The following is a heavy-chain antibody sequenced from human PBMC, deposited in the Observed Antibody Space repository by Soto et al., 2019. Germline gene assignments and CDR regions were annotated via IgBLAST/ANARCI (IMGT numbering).Heavy chain of an antibody. CDR1: VFTFTDYS. CDR2: VSFTNSRT. CDR3: ERDRSVVVQAAN. D-gene: IGHD2-2*01. Sequence: PGGSXRLSCASSVFTFTDYSMSLVRQTPGTGLEWVSTVSFTNSRTHYADSVKGRFTIYRDNSENTLFLQMDSLRAEDTAVYYCERDRSVVVQAANWGQGTLV. J-gene: IGHJ4*02. V-gene: IGHV3-23*01.